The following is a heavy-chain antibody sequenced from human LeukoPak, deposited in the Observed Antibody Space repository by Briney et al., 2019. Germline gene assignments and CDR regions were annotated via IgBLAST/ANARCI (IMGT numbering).Heavy chain of an antibody. CDR2: ISGSGGST. D-gene: IGHD4-17*01. Sequence: GGSLRLSCAASGFTFSSYAMSWVRQAPGKGLEWVSAISGSGGSTYYADSVKGRFTISRDNSKNTLYLQMNSLRAEDTAVYYCAKDAHPHDYGDQWFDYWGQGTLVTVSS. J-gene: IGHJ4*02. V-gene: IGHV3-23*01. CDR3: AKDAHPHDYGDQWFDY. CDR1: GFTFSSYA.